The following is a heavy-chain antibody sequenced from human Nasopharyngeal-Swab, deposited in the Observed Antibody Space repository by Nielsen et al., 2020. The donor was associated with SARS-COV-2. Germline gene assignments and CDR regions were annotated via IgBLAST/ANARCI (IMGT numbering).Heavy chain of an antibody. Sequence: GESLKISCAASGFTLSSYSMNWVRQAPGKGLEWVSSISSSSSYIFYADSVKGRFTISRDNAKNSLYLQMNSLRVEDKAVYYCGRGGKLGALDIWGQGTMVTVSS. D-gene: IGHD3-16*01. CDR2: ISSSSSYI. J-gene: IGHJ3*02. V-gene: IGHV3-21*01. CDR1: GFTLSSYS. CDR3: GRGGKLGALDI.